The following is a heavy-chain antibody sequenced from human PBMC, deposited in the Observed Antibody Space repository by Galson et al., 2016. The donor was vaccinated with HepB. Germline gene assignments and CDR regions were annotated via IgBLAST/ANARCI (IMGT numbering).Heavy chain of an antibody. Sequence: SETLSLTCTVSGGSISGSNYFWGWIRQPPGKGLEWIGNFYNSGSTSYNPSLQSRVTISVDTSKNRISLKLSSVTAADTAVYHCARLYCSSTSCCGYCGMDVWGQGTTVTVSS. CDR3: ARLYCSSTSCCGYCGMDV. CDR2: FYNSGST. V-gene: IGHV4-39*01. D-gene: IGHD2-2*01. CDR1: GGSISGSNYF. J-gene: IGHJ6*02.